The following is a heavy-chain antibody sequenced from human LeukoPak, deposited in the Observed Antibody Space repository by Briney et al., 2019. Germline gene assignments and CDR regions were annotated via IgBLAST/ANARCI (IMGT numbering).Heavy chain of an antibody. CDR1: GFTFSTYW. CDR2: ITGSGGST. J-gene: IGHJ4*02. CDR3: AKDKGDFWSGHHY. D-gene: IGHD3-3*01. Sequence: GGSLRLSCVASGFTFSTYWMSWVRQAPGKGLEWVSSITGSGGSTYYADSVKGRFTISRDNSKNTLYLQMSSLRAEDTAVYYCAKDKGDFWSGHHYWGQGTLVTVSS. V-gene: IGHV3-23*01.